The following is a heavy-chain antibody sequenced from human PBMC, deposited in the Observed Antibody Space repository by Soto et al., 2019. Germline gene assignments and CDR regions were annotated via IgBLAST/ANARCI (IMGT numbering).Heavy chain of an antibody. CDR2: ISGSGTST. D-gene: IGHD3-3*02. CDR1: GFTFSSYA. J-gene: IGHJ5*02. CDR3: AKDRLATSPAPRFDP. V-gene: IGHV3-23*01. Sequence: GGSLRLSCAASGFTFSSYAMSWVRQAPGKGLEWVSVISGSGTSTYYADSVKGRFTISRDNSQNTLYLQMNSVRAEDTAIYYCAKDRLATSPAPRFDPWGLGTLVTVSS.